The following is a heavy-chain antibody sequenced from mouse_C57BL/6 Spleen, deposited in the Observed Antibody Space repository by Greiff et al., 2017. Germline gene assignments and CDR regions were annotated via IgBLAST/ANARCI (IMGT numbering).Heavy chain of an antibody. CDR1: GFTFSDYY. J-gene: IGHJ1*03. V-gene: IGHV5-16*01. CDR3: ARDQSNYWYFDV. Sequence: VKVVESEGGLVQPGSSMKLSCTASGFTFSDYYMAWVRQVPEKGLEWVANINYDGSSTYYLDSLKSRFIISRDNSKNILYLQMSSLKSENTATYCCARDQSNYWYFDVGGTGTTVTVSS. D-gene: IGHD1-3*01. CDR2: INYDGSST.